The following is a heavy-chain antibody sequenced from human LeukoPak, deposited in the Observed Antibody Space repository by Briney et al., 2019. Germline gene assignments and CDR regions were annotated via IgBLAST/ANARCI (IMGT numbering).Heavy chain of an antibody. Sequence: SETLSLTCTVSGGSISSGGYYWSWIRQHPGKGLEWIGYIYYSGSTYYHPSLTSRVTISVDTSKNQFSLKLSSVTAADTAVYYCARDLDRPDNWFDPWGQGTLVTVSS. V-gene: IGHV4-31*03. CDR1: GGSISSGGYY. CDR3: ARDLDRPDNWFDP. J-gene: IGHJ5*02. CDR2: IYYSGST.